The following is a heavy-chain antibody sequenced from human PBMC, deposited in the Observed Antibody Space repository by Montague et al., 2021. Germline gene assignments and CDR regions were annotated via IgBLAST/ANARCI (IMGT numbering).Heavy chain of an antibody. CDR1: GGSISSGGFY. Sequence: TLSLTCSVSGGSISSGGFYWSWIRQHPGKGPEWIGHINDSGSTNYNPTLKSRLTLSRDTSKNQVSLRLTSVTAAETAVYYCARSGGYCSGGRCDTFDYWGQGTLVTVSS. CDR3: ARSGGYCSGGRCDTFDY. CDR2: INDSGST. J-gene: IGHJ4*02. D-gene: IGHD2-15*01. V-gene: IGHV4-31*03.